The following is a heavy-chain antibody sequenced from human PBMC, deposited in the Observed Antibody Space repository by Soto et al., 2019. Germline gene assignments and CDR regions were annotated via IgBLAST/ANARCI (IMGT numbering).Heavy chain of an antibody. CDR1: GGSFSGYY. Sequence: SETLSLTCAVYGGSFSGYYWSWIRQPPGKGLEWIGEINHSGSTNYNPSLKSRVTISVDTSRNQFFLKLSSVTAADTAVYYCARGRRPAVTTDDWGQGTLVTVSS. V-gene: IGHV4-34*01. CDR2: INHSGST. D-gene: IGHD4-17*01. CDR3: ARGRRPAVTTDD. J-gene: IGHJ4*02.